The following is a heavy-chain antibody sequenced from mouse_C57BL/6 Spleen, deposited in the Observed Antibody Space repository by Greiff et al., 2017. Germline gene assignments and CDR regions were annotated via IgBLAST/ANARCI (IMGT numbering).Heavy chain of an antibody. CDR1: GYTFTSYW. D-gene: IGHD1-1*01. CDR2: IYPGSGST. CDR3: ASLFGYYGSSYWFAY. J-gene: IGHJ3*01. V-gene: IGHV1-55*01. Sequence: VKLQQPGAELVKPGASVKMSCKASGYTFTSYWITWVKQRPGQGLEWIGDIYPGSGSTNYNEKFKSKATLTVDTSSSTAYMQLSSLTSEDSAVYYCASLFGYYGSSYWFAYWGQGTLVTVSA.